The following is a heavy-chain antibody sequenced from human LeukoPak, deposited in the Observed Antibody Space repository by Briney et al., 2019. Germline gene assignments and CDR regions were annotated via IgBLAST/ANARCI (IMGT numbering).Heavy chain of an antibody. V-gene: IGHV4-38-2*01. CDR1: GYSISSGYY. CDR3: ASHLFGVANNWFDP. D-gene: IGHD3-3*01. Sequence: SETLSLTCAVSGYSISSGYYWGWIRQPPGKGLEWIGSIYHSGSTYYNPSLKSRVTISVDTSKNQFSLKLSSVTAADTAVYYCASHLFGVANNWFDPWGQGTLVTVSS. CDR2: IYHSGST. J-gene: IGHJ5*02.